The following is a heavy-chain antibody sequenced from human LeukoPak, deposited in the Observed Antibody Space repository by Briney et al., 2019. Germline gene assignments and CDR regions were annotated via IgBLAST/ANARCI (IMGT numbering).Heavy chain of an antibody. CDR3: ARKTMVRGGEYYYGMDV. V-gene: IGHV1-69*13. CDR1: VGTFTIYA. Sequence: SVKVSCKASVGTFTIYAISWVRHAPGQGLEWIGGIIPIFGTANYAQKFQGRVTLTADESTSTAYMELSSLRSEDTAVYYCARKTMVRGGEYYYGMDVWGKGTTVTVSS. CDR2: IIPIFGTA. D-gene: IGHD3-10*01. J-gene: IGHJ6*04.